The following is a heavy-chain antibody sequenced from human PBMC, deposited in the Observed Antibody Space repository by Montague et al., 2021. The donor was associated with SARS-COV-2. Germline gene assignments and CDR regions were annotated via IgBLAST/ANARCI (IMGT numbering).Heavy chain of an antibody. CDR2: INPTGST. CDR3: ARGLLSGSYYLGLDY. D-gene: IGHD1-26*01. V-gene: IGHV4-34*01. Sequence: SETLSLTCAVYGGSFSDKYWTWIRQPPGKGLEWIGEINPTGSTNYKPSLKRRVTISVDTSKNQFSLKVSSVTAADTAVYYCARGLLSGSYYLGLDYWGQGTLVTVSA. CDR1: GGSFSDKY. J-gene: IGHJ4*02.